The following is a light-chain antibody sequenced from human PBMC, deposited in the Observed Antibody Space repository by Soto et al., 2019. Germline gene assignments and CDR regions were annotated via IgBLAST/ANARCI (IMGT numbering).Light chain of an antibody. V-gene: IGKV3-11*01. J-gene: IGKJ1*01. Sequence: ETVLTQSPATRSLSPGERATLSCGASESVSNSLACYQHKPGEAPGLLICDVSIRAAGVPARFTGTGSETDFTLTLSGLQSADSAVYFCHQYGSSGTFGQGTKV. CDR2: DVS. CDR3: HQYGSSGT. CDR1: ESVSNS.